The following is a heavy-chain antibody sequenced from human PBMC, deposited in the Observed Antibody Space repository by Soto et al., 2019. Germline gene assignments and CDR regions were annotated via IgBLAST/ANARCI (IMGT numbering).Heavy chain of an antibody. CDR3: ARAPGQYSSGWLNYFDY. D-gene: IGHD6-19*01. CDR2: IIPIFGTA. J-gene: IGHJ4*02. V-gene: IGHV1-69*01. Sequence: QVQLVQSGAEVKKPGSSVKVSCTASGGTFSSYAISWVRQAPGQGLEWMGGIIPIFGTANYAQKFQGRVTITADESTSTAYMELSSLRSEDTAVYYCARAPGQYSSGWLNYFDYWGQGTLVTVSS. CDR1: GGTFSSYA.